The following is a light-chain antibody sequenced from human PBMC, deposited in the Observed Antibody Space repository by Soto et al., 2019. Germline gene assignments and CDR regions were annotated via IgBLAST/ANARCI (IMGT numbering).Light chain of an antibody. Sequence: DIQLTQSPSFLSASVGDRVTITCRASEDISTYLTWYHQKPGKIPKLLISAASTLQSGVPSRFSGSGSGTEFTPTISGLQPEDFATYYCQQFNGYPITFGQGTRLEI. CDR2: AAS. CDR1: EDISTY. J-gene: IGKJ5*01. CDR3: QQFNGYPIT. V-gene: IGKV1-9*01.